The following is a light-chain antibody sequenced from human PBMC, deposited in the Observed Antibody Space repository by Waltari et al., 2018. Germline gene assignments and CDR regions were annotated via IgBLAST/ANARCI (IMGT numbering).Light chain of an antibody. CDR2: WAS. V-gene: IGKV4-1*01. Sequence: DIVMTQSPDSLAVPLGERATITCKSSQCVLYSSNNKNYLAWYQQKPGQPPKLLIYWASIRESGVPDRFSGSGSGTDFTLTISSLQAEDVAVYYCQQYYSTPLTFGQGTKLEIK. J-gene: IGKJ2*01. CDR1: QCVLYSSNNKNY. CDR3: QQYYSTPLT.